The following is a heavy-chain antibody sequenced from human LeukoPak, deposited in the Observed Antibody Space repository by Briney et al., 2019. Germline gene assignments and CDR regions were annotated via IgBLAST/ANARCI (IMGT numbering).Heavy chain of an antibody. CDR2: IIPIVGTA. D-gene: IGHD3-10*01. V-gene: IGHV1-69*13. J-gene: IGHJ4*02. CDR3: ATLPNPDYYGSGSYQSYYFDY. CDR1: GGTFSSYA. Sequence: ASVKVSCKASGGTFSSYAISWVRQAPGQGLEWMGGIIPIVGTANYAQKFQGRVTITADESTSTAYMELSRLRSEDTAVYYCATLPNPDYYGSGSYQSYYFDYWGQGTLVTVSS.